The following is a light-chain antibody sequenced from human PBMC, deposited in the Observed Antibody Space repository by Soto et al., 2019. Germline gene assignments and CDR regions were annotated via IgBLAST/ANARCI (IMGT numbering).Light chain of an antibody. CDR1: QSVLYSSNNKNY. Sequence: DIVMTQSPDSLAVSLGERATINCKSSQSVLYSSNNKNYLAWYQQKPGQPPKLLIYWASTRGSGVPDRFSGSGSGTDFTLTISSLQAEDVAVYYCQQYYSIPYTFGQGIKLEMK. V-gene: IGKV4-1*01. CDR2: WAS. J-gene: IGKJ2*01. CDR3: QQYYSIPYT.